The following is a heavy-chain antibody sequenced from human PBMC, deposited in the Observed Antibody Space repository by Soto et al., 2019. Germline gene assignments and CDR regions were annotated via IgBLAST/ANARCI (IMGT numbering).Heavy chain of an antibody. CDR2: ISAYNGNT. CDR1: GYTFTSYG. D-gene: IGHD3-10*01. Sequence: ASVKVSCKASGYTFTSYGISWVRQAPGQGLEWMGWISAYNGNTNYAQKLQGRVTMTTDTSTSTAYMELRSLRSDDTAVYYCARESLRVLWFGELMGSHYYGMDVWGQGTTVTVS. CDR3: ARESLRVLWFGELMGSHYYGMDV. V-gene: IGHV1-18*01. J-gene: IGHJ6*02.